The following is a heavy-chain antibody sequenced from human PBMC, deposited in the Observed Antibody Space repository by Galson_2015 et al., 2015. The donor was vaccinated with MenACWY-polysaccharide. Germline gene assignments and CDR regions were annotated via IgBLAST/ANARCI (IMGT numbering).Heavy chain of an antibody. Sequence: SLRLSCAASGLSFSGSGMHWVRQASGKGLEWVAVIQYDGSNKVYADSVKGRFTISRDNSKNTLYLEMNSLRAEDTAVYYCAREGRRIGVHALETGGQGTMVTVS. V-gene: IGHV3-33*01. CDR3: AREGRRIGVHALET. CDR2: IQYDGSNK. J-gene: IGHJ3*02. D-gene: IGHD2-15*01. CDR1: GLSFSGSG.